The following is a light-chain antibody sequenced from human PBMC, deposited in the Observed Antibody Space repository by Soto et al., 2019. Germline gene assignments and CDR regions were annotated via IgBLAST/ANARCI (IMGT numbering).Light chain of an antibody. CDR3: QQIYSTPPL. V-gene: IGKV1-39*01. J-gene: IGKJ2*01. Sequence: DIQMTQSPSSLSASVGDRVTITCRASQSISSYLNWYQQKPGKAPKLLIYAASSLQSGVPSRFSGSGSGTDFTLTISSLQPEDFATYYCQQIYSTPPLFGQGTKLESK. CDR2: AAS. CDR1: QSISSY.